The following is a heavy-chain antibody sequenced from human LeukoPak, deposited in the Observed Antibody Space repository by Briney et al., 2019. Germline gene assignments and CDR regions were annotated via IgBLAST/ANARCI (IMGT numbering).Heavy chain of an antibody. CDR3: AKDIGSSSYYDSSGTTGSSDY. J-gene: IGHJ4*02. Sequence: GGSLRLSCAASGFTFDDYAMHWVRQAPGKGLEWVSGISWNSGSIGYADSVKGRFTISRDNAKNSLYLQMNSLRAEDTALYYCAKDIGSSSYYDSSGTTGSSDYWGQGTLVTVSS. D-gene: IGHD3-22*01. CDR2: ISWNSGSI. CDR1: GFTFDDYA. V-gene: IGHV3-9*01.